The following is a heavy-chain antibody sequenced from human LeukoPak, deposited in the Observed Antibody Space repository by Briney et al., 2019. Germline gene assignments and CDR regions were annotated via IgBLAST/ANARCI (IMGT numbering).Heavy chain of an antibody. CDR3: AKGEAARTGYFDY. CDR1: GFTFSSYA. V-gene: IGHV3-23*01. CDR2: ISGSGGST. J-gene: IGHJ4*02. D-gene: IGHD6-6*01. Sequence: GGSLILSCAASGFTFSSYAMSWFRQAPGKGLEWVSAISGSGGSTYYTDSVKGRFTISRDNSKNTLYLQMNSLRAEDTAVYYCAKGEAARTGYFDYWGQGTLVTVSS.